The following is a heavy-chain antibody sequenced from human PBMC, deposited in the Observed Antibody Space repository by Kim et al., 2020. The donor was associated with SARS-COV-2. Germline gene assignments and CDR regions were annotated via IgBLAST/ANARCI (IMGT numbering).Heavy chain of an antibody. CDR2: SKRYY. D-gene: IGHD2-2*02. J-gene: IGHJ4*02. V-gene: IGHV6-1*01. CDR3: TSNLYFRN. Sequence: SKRYYDYAVSVKSRITINPDTSRNQFSLQLNSVTPEDTAVYYCTSNLYFRNWGQGTLVTVSS.